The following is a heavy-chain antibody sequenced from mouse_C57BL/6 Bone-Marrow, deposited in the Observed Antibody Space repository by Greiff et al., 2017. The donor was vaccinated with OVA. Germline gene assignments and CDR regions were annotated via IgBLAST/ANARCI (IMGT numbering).Heavy chain of an antibody. Sequence: VKVVESGPELVKPGASVKISCKASGYAFSSSWMNWVKQRPGKGLEWIGRIYPGDGDTNYNGKFKGKATLTADKSSSTAYMQLSSLTSEDSAVCFCARNYGSNLAYWGRGTLVTVSA. CDR1: GYAFSSSW. CDR3: ARNYGSNLAY. CDR2: IYPGDGDT. D-gene: IGHD1-1*01. J-gene: IGHJ3*01. V-gene: IGHV1-82*01.